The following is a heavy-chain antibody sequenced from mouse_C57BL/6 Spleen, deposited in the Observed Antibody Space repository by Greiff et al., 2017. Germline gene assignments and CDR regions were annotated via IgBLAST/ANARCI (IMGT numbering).Heavy chain of an antibody. J-gene: IGHJ3*01. CDR3: ARGGNYALGFDF. D-gene: IGHD2-1*01. CDR2: INPTSGGT. CDR1: GYTFTDYN. V-gene: IGHV1-18*01. Sequence: VQLQPSGPELVKPGASVKIPCKASGYTFTDYNMDWVKQSHGKSLAWIGGINPTSGGTSYTQKFKGKATLTVVNSSSTAYRELLSLTSEDTAVYYCARGGNYALGFDFWGTGTLVTVSA.